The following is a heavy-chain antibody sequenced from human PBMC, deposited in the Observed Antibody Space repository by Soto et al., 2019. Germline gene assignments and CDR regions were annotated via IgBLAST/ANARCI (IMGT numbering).Heavy chain of an antibody. J-gene: IGHJ4*02. CDR1: GYTFDSYG. V-gene: IGHV1-18*01. Sequence: QIQLVQSGGEAKKPGASVKVSCKASGYTFDSYGISWVRQAPGQGPEWLGWINAYNAKTNYAQKFQGRVTMTTDTSTSTDYMELRSLRSDDTAVYYCALIDYDILAGEDSYCFRYWGQGSLIAVSS. D-gene: IGHD3-9*01. CDR2: INAYNAKT. CDR3: ALIDYDILAGEDSYCFRY.